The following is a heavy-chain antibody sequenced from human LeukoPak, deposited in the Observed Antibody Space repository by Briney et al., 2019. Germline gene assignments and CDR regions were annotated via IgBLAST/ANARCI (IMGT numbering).Heavy chain of an antibody. CDR3: ARDHCVSSGCYEDYYYGMDV. D-gene: IGHD2-2*01. CDR1: GYTFTGYH. V-gene: IGHV1-2*02. Sequence: ASVKVSCKASGYTFTGYHMQWVRQAPGQGLEWMGWINPNSGGTNYAQKFQGRVTMTRDTSISTAYMELSRLRSDDTAVYFCARDHCVSSGCYEDYYYGMDVWGRGTTVTVSS. J-gene: IGHJ6*02. CDR2: INPNSGGT.